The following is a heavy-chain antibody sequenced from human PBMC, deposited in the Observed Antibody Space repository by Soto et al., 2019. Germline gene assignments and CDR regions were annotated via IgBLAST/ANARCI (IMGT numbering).Heavy chain of an antibody. D-gene: IGHD3-10*01. Sequence: QVQLVQSGAEVKKPGSSVKVSCKASGGTFSPYTINWVRQAPGQGLEWMGRIIPFHGVTNYAQKFQARVTITADKSTSTAYMERSGLRFEDTAIYYCTRDWEITVSTWSFGGFWGRGTLVTVSS. CDR1: GGTFSPYT. J-gene: IGHJ4*02. CDR3: TRDWEITVSTWSFGGF. V-gene: IGHV1-69*08. CDR2: IIPFHGVT.